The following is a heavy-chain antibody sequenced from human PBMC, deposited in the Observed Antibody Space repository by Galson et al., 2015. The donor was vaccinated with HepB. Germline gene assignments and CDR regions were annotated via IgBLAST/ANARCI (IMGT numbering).Heavy chain of an antibody. CDR3: ARIIVVVPAAMWDNYYYYGMDV. J-gene: IGHJ6*02. D-gene: IGHD2-2*01. V-gene: IGHV4-34*01. Sequence: KGLEWIGEINHSGSTNYNPSLKSRVTISVDTSKNQFSLKLSSVTAADTAVYYCARIIVVVPAAMWDNYYYYGMDVWGHGTTVTVSS. CDR2: INHSGST.